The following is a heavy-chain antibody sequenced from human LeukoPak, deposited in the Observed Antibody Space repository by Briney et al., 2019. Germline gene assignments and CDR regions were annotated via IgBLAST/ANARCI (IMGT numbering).Heavy chain of an antibody. Sequence: SETLSLTCTVSGGSISSGGYYWSWIRQHPGKGLEWIGYIYYSGSTYYNPSLKSRVTISVDTSKNQFSLKLSSVTAADTAVYYCASYSSNYYDSSGTDAFDIWGQGTMVTVSS. D-gene: IGHD3-22*01. V-gene: IGHV4-31*03. CDR2: IYYSGST. CDR3: ASYSSNYYDSSGTDAFDI. J-gene: IGHJ3*02. CDR1: GGSISSGGYY.